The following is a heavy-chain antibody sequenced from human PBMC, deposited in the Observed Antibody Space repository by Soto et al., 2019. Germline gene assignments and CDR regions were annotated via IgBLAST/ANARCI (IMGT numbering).Heavy chain of an antibody. CDR2: IYYSGST. Sequence: SETLSLTCTVSGGSISSYYWSWIRQPPGKGLEWIGYIYYSGSTNYNPSLKSRVTISVDTSKNQFSLKLSSVTAADTAVYYCARLDYSNSPYYYYYMEVWGKGTTVTVSS. V-gene: IGHV4-59*01. CDR3: ARLDYSNSPYYYYYMEV. CDR1: GGSISSYY. J-gene: IGHJ6*03. D-gene: IGHD4-4*01.